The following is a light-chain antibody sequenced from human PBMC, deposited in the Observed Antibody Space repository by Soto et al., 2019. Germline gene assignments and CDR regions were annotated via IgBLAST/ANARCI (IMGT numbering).Light chain of an antibody. CDR2: DVS. CDR1: QTVSRSA. Sequence: EIGLTQSPCTLSLSTGERATLSCRASQTVSRSALAWYQQKPGQAPRLLIYDVSRRATAIPARFSGSGSGTDFTLTISSLEPEDFAVYYCQQRTSWPTFGGGTKVDI. CDR3: QQRTSWPT. J-gene: IGKJ4*01. V-gene: IGKV3D-20*02.